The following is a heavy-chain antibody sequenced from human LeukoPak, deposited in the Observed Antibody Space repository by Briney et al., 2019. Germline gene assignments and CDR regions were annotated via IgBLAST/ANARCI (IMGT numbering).Heavy chain of an antibody. D-gene: IGHD3-10*01. CDR1: GGSFSGYY. Sequence: SETLSLTCAVYGGSFSGYYWSWIRQHPGKGLEWIGYIYYSGSTYYNPSLKSRVTISVDTSKNQFSLKLSSVTAADTAVYYCARGRGVRPFYFDYWGQGTLVTVSS. CDR2: IYYSGST. V-gene: IGHV4-31*11. J-gene: IGHJ4*02. CDR3: ARGRGVRPFYFDY.